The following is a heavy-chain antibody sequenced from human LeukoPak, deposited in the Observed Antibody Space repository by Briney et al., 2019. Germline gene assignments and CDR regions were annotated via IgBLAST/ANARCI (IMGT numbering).Heavy chain of an antibody. Sequence: PGRSLRLSCAPSGFTFSSYGMHWVRQAPGKGLEWVAVIWYDGSNKYYADSVKGRFTISRDNSRNTLYLQMNSLRAEDTAVYYCAKGGDTYDFWSGYYTGRHYYYYMDVWGKGTTVTVSS. CDR2: IWYDGSNK. J-gene: IGHJ6*03. CDR1: GFTFSSYG. D-gene: IGHD3-3*01. V-gene: IGHV3-33*06. CDR3: AKGGDTYDFWSGYYTGRHYYYYMDV.